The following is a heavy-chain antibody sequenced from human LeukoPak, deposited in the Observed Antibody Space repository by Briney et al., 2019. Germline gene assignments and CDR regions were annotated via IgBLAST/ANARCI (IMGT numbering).Heavy chain of an antibody. CDR3: ASDMITFGGVIADFDY. CDR2: ISSSSSYI. D-gene: IGHD3-16*02. J-gene: IGHJ4*02. Sequence: GGSLRLSCAASGFTFSSYSMNWVRQAPGKGLEWVSSISSSSSYIYYADSVKGRFTISRDNAKNSLYLQMNSLRAEDTAVYYCASDMITFGGVIADFDYWGQGTLVTVSS. CDR1: GFTFSSYS. V-gene: IGHV3-21*01.